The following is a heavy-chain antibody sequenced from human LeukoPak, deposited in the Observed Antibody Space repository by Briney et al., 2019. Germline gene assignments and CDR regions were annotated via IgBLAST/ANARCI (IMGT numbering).Heavy chain of an antibody. CDR3: ARGGGPYASTGFFAGPFDY. Sequence: ASVTVSFTASGDTFSTNAISWVRQAPGQGLEWMGGLIPLFGTAHYAQNLQGRVTITTDESTSTAYMVLSSLRSDDTAVYYCARGGGPYASTGFFAGPFDYWGQGTLVSVSS. D-gene: IGHD6-19*01. CDR2: LIPLFGTA. J-gene: IGHJ4*02. V-gene: IGHV1-69*05. CDR1: GDTFSTNA.